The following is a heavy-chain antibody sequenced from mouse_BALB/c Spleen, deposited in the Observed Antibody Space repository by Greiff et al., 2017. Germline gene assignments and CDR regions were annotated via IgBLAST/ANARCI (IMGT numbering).Heavy chain of an antibody. CDR2: INSNGGST. J-gene: IGHJ2*01. CDR1: GFTFSSYG. CDR3: ARDRRYGSSQRGYFDD. Sequence: EVQLGVESGGGLVQPGGSLKLSCAASGFTFSSYGMSWVRQTPDKRLELVATINSNGGSTYYPDSVKGRFTISRDNAKNTLYLQMSSLKSEDTAMYYCARDRRYGSSQRGYFDDWGQGTTLTVSS. D-gene: IGHD1-1*01. V-gene: IGHV5-6-3*01.